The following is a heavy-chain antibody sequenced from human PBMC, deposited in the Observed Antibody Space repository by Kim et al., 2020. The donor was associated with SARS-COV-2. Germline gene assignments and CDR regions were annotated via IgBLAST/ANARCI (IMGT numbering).Heavy chain of an antibody. CDR3: AKALNSIVVVPAAIPSLGFFALPERGPTDYYYYGMDV. D-gene: IGHD2-2*01. CDR2: ISGSGGST. CDR1: GFTFSSYA. Sequence: GGSLRLSCAASGFTFSSYAMSWVRQAPGKGLEWVSAISGSGGSTYYADSVKGRFTISRDNSKNTLYLQMNSLRAEDTAVYYCAKALNSIVVVPAAIPSLGFFALPERGPTDYYYYGMDVWGQGTTVTVSS. V-gene: IGHV3-23*01. J-gene: IGHJ6*02.